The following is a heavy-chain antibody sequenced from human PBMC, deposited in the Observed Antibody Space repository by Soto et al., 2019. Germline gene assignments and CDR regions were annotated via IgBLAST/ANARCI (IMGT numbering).Heavy chain of an antibody. D-gene: IGHD4-4*01. CDR1: GFMFSSYG. CDR2: IWYDGSNE. Sequence: SLRLSCAASGFMFSSYGMHWVRQAPGKGLEWVAVIWYDGSNEYYADSVKGRFTISRDNSKNTLYLQMNSLRVEDTAVYYCARNPAPLHSSYYYYGMDVWGQGTTVTVSS. CDR3: ARNPAPLHSSYYYYGMDV. J-gene: IGHJ6*02. V-gene: IGHV3-33*01.